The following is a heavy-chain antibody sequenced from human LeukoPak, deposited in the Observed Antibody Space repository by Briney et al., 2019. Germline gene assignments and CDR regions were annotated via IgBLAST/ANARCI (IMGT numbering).Heavy chain of an antibody. Sequence: PGGSLRLSCAASGFTFSGSAMHWVRQASGKGLEWVGRIRSKANSYATAYAASVKGRSTISRDDSKNTAYLQMNSLKTEDTAVYYCTRMRLSGDDYWGQGTLVTVSS. CDR1: GFTFSGSA. V-gene: IGHV3-73*01. J-gene: IGHJ4*02. D-gene: IGHD2-21*01. CDR2: IRSKANSYAT. CDR3: TRMRLSGDDY.